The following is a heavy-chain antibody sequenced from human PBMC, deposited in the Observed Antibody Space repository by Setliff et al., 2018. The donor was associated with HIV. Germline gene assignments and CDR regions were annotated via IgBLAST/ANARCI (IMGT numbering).Heavy chain of an antibody. Sequence: ASVKVSCKASGYTFTSHYMHWVRQAPGQGLEWMGIINPSGGSTSYAQKFQGRVTMTRDTSTSTVYMELSSLRSEDTAVYYCARVRPKNRYYNFWSGYFGAFDIWGQGTMVTVSS. CDR1: GYTFTSHY. J-gene: IGHJ3*02. V-gene: IGHV1-46*01. CDR2: INPSGGST. D-gene: IGHD3-3*01. CDR3: ARVRPKNRYYNFWSGYFGAFDI.